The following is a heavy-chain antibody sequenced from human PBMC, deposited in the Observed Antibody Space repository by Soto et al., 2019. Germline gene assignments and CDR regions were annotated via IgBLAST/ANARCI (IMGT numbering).Heavy chain of an antibody. J-gene: IGHJ4*02. CDR3: AGDRIQAMIYYFDY. V-gene: IGHV1-69*13. Sequence: ASVKVSCKASGGTFSSYAISWVRQAPGQGLEWMGGIIPIFGTANYAQKFQGRVTITADESTSTAYMELSSLRSEDTAVYYCAGDRIQAMIYYFDYWGQGTLVTVSS. D-gene: IGHD5-18*01. CDR2: IIPIFGTA. CDR1: GGTFSSYA.